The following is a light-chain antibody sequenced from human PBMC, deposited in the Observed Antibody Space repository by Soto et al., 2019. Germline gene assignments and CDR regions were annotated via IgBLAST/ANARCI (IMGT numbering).Light chain of an antibody. CDR2: AAS. CDR3: QQSYSTPRT. CDR1: KSISSY. Sequence: DIQMTQSPSSLSASVGGTVTIHRGASKSISSYFNWYQQKPGKAPKLLIYAASSLQSGVPYRVSGSGSGTDFTLTISSLQTEDCATYYCQQSYSTPRTFGQGTKVDIK. J-gene: IGKJ1*01. V-gene: IGKV1-39*01.